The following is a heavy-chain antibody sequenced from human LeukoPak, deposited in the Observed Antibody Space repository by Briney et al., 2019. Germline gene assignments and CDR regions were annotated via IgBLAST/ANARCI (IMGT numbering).Heavy chain of an antibody. CDR3: ARHPPQLGFFWSGYYSDY. CDR2: IYYSGST. Sequence: PSGTLSLTCTVSGGSISSSSYYWGWIRQPPGKGREWIGSIYYSGSTYYNPSLKSRVTISVDTSKNQFSLKLSSVTAADTAVYCCARHPPQLGFFWSGYYSDYWGQGTLVTVSS. J-gene: IGHJ4*02. CDR1: GGSISSSSYY. D-gene: IGHD3-3*01. V-gene: IGHV4-39*01.